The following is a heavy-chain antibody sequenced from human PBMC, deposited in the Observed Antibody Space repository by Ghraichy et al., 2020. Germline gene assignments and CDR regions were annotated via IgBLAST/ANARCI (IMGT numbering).Heavy chain of an antibody. Sequence: GGSLRLSCAASGFTFSSYTMNWVRQAPGKGLEWVSSISGSSSYILHADSVKGRFTISRDNAKTSLYLQMDTLRAEDTAVYYCASSITMIRGLRYYYMDVWGKGTTVTVSS. CDR3: ASSITMIRGLRYYYMDV. J-gene: IGHJ6*03. D-gene: IGHD3-10*01. CDR2: ISGSSSYI. V-gene: IGHV3-21*01. CDR1: GFTFSSYT.